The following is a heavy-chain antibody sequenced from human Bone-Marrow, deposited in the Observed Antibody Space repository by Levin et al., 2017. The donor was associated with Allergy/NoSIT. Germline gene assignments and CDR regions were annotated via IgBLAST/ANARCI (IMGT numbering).Heavy chain of an antibody. CDR2: INPNRGGT. CDR3: ARGAYGNIADYFYYGMDI. Sequence: ASVKVSCKASGYTFTGYYLHWVRQAPGQGLEWMGWINPNRGGTKYAQKFQGWVTITRDTSIGTAYMDLSGLKSDDPAIYYCARGAYGNIADYFYYGMDIWGQGTSVTVSS. CDR1: GYTFTGYY. J-gene: IGHJ6*02. D-gene: IGHD2/OR15-2a*01. V-gene: IGHV1-2*04.